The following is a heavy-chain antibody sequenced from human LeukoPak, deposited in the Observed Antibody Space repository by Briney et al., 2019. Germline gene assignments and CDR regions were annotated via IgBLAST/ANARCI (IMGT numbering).Heavy chain of an antibody. J-gene: IGHJ4*02. Sequence: GGSLRLSCAASGFTFSSCGMHWVRQRPGKGLEWVAYSRYDGSDKYYIDSVRGRFTIARDNPKETLYLQMTSLGHDDTAVYFCVKDVGVGASYFDNWGQGTLVAVSP. CDR3: VKDVGVGASYFDN. V-gene: IGHV3-30*02. CDR2: SRYDGSDK. CDR1: GFTFSSCG. D-gene: IGHD1-26*01.